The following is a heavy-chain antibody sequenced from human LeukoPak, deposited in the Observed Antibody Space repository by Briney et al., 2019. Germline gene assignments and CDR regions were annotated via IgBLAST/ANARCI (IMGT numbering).Heavy chain of an antibody. D-gene: IGHD3-3*01. V-gene: IGHV3-9*01. Sequence: SLRLSCAASGFTFDDYAMHWVRQAPGKGLEWVSGISWNSGSIGYADSVKGRFTISRDNAKNSLYLQMNSLRAEDTALYYCAKDTDFWSGYFDYWGQGTLVTVSS. CDR3: AKDTDFWSGYFDY. CDR2: ISWNSGSI. J-gene: IGHJ4*02. CDR1: GFTFDDYA.